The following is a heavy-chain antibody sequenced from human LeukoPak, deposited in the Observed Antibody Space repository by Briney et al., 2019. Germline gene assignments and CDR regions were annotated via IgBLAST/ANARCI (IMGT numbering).Heavy chain of an antibody. CDR3: AREVAVITTQAFDI. V-gene: IGHV4-39*07. J-gene: IGHJ3*02. CDR1: GGSISSYY. Sequence: SSETLSLTCTVSGGSISSYYWGWIRQPPGKGLGWIGSIYYSGSTYYNPSLKSRVTISVDTSKNQFSLKLSSVTAADTAVYYCAREVAVITTQAFDIWGQGTMVTVSS. CDR2: IYYSGST. D-gene: IGHD3-22*01.